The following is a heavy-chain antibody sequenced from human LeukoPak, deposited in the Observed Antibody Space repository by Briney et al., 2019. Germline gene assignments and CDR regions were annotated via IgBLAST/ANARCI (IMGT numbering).Heavy chain of an antibody. CDR3: TKEGPSCGGDCYGVFDY. D-gene: IGHD2-21*02. CDR2: ISGRGSTI. CDR1: GFTFTNYA. V-gene: IGHV3-23*01. J-gene: IGHJ4*02. Sequence: GGSLRLSCAASGFTFTNYAVAWVRQAPGKGLGWVSVISGRGSTIYYADSVKGRFTISRDNSKNTLYLQMNGLRAEDTAVYYCTKEGPSCGGDCYGVFDYWGQGTLDAVSS.